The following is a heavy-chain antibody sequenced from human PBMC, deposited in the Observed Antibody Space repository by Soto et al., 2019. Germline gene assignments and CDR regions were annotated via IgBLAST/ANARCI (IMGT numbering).Heavy chain of an antibody. CDR3: ARVWDVDIVATI. V-gene: IGHV1-69*13. CDR1: GGTFSSYA. CDR2: IIPIFGTA. D-gene: IGHD5-12*01. Sequence: SVKVSCKASGGTFSSYAISWVRQAPGQGLAWMGGIIPIFGTANYAQKFQGRVTITADESTSTAYMELSSLRSEDTAVYYCARVWDVDIVATIWGQGTLVTVSS. J-gene: IGHJ4*02.